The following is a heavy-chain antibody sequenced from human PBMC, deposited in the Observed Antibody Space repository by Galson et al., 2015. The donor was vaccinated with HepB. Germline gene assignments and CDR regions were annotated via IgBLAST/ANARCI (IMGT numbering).Heavy chain of an antibody. CDR2: ISGSAGST. D-gene: IGHD5/OR15-5a*01. CDR3: AKETSTFWFDP. Sequence: SLRLSCAASGFTFSNYAIYWVRQGPGKGLEWVSAISGSAGSTYYADSVKGRFTISRDSSKNTVYLQMNGLRAEDTAVYYCAKETSTFWFDPWGQGTLVTVSS. CDR1: GFTFSNYA. V-gene: IGHV3-23*01. J-gene: IGHJ5*02.